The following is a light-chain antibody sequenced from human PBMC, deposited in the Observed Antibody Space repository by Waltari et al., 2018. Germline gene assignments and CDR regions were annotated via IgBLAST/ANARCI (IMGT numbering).Light chain of an antibody. CDR1: DSDVGGYES. CDR2: DVT. Sequence: QSALTQPRSVSGSPGQSVPISCTGTDSDVGGYESVHWYQHHPGKAPKLLIYDVTKRPSGVPDRFSGSKSGNTASLTISGLHGEDEADYYCCSYADNNIYVFGTGTNVAVL. V-gene: IGLV2-11*01. J-gene: IGLJ1*01. CDR3: CSYADNNIYV.